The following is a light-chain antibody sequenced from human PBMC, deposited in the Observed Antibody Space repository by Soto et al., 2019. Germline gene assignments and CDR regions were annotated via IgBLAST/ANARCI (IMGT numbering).Light chain of an antibody. CDR2: DAS. Sequence: EIVLTQSPGTLSLSPGERATLSCRASQSVSSSYLAWSQQKPGQAPRLLIYDASSRATDIPDRFSGSGSGTDFTLTISSLEPEDFAVYYCQQYGSSPLFTFGPGTKVDIK. J-gene: IGKJ3*01. V-gene: IGKV3-20*01. CDR3: QQYGSSPLFT. CDR1: QSVSSSY.